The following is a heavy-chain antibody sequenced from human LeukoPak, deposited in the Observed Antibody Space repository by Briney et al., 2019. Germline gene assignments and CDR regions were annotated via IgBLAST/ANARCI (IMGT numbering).Heavy chain of an antibody. J-gene: IGHJ3*02. CDR2: ISSSSSTI. V-gene: IGHV3-48*01. CDR3: AREIPDRLWFGELSGAFDI. D-gene: IGHD3-10*01. Sequence: GGSLRLSCAASGFTFSSYSMNWVRQAPGKGLEWVSYISSSSSTIYYADSVKGRFTISRDNAKNSLYLQMNSLRAEDTAVYYCAREIPDRLWFGELSGAFDIWGQGTMVTVSS. CDR1: GFTFSSYS.